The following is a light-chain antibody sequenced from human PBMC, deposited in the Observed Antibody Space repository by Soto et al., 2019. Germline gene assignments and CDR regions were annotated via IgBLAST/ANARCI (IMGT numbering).Light chain of an antibody. CDR2: DVT. CDR1: TSDVGAYNF. V-gene: IGLV2-14*03. Sequence: QSALTQPASVSGSPGQSITISCTGTTSDVGAYNFVSWYQHHPGKAPKLLIYDVTNRPSGISNRFSGSKSGNTASLAISGLQAEDEADYYCSSYASNMANVFGTGTKLTVL. CDR3: SSYASNMANV. J-gene: IGLJ1*01.